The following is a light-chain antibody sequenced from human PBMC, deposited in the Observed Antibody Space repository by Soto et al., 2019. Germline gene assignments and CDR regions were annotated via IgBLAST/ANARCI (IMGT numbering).Light chain of an antibody. CDR2: GAS. CDR3: QQYTDWTWGN. V-gene: IGKV3-15*01. CDR1: QSVHSN. Sequence: EIVMTQSPATLSLSPGETATLSFRASQSVHSNLAWFQQHPGQAPRLLIYGASSRATGIPVRFSGSGSGTEFTLTISSLQPEDFAVYYCQQYTDWTWGNFGGGTKV. J-gene: IGKJ4*01.